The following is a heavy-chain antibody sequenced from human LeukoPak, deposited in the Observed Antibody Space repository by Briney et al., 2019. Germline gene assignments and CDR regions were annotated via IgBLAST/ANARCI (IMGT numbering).Heavy chain of an antibody. CDR2: IYTSGST. CDR1: GGSISSSSYY. D-gene: IGHD1-14*01. Sequence: SETPSLTCTVSGGSISSSSYYWGWIRQPAGKGLEWIGRIYTSGSTNYNPSLKSRVTISVDTSKNQFSLKLSSVTAADTAVYYCARDSPMRSELRAYYYYYMDVWGKGTTVTVSS. V-gene: IGHV4-61*02. J-gene: IGHJ6*03. CDR3: ARDSPMRSELRAYYYYYMDV.